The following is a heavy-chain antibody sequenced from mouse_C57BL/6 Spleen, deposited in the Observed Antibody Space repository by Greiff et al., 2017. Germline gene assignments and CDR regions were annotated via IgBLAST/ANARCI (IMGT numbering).Heavy chain of an antibody. Sequence: QVQLKESGAELVKPGASVKMSCKASGYTFTSYWITWVKQRPGQGLEWIGDIYPGSGSTNYNEKFKSKATLTVDTSSSTAYMQLSSLTSEDSAVYYCARYSSGYYAMDYWGQGTSVTVSS. V-gene: IGHV1-55*01. J-gene: IGHJ4*01. D-gene: IGHD3-2*02. CDR2: IYPGSGST. CDR3: ARYSSGYYAMDY. CDR1: GYTFTSYW.